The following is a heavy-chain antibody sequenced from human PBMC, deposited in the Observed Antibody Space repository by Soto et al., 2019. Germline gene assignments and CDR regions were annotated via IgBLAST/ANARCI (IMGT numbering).Heavy chain of an antibody. D-gene: IGHD2-2*01. CDR2: INHSGST. Sequence: QVQLQQWGAGLLKPSETLSLTCAVYGGSFSGYYWSWIRQPPGKGLEWIGEINHSGSTNYNPSLKRRVTISVDTSKNQFSLKLSSVTAADTAVYYCARGGPYCSSTSCQPSPIYFDYWGQGTLVTVSS. V-gene: IGHV4-34*01. CDR3: ARGGPYCSSTSCQPSPIYFDY. CDR1: GGSFSGYY. J-gene: IGHJ4*02.